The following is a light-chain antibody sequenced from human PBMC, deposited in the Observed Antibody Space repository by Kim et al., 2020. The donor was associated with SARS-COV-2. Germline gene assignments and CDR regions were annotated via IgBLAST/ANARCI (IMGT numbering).Light chain of an antibody. CDR1: QGISSY. CDR2: AAS. Sequence: AIRMTQSPSSFSASTGDRVTITCRASQGISSYLAWYQQKPAKAPKLLIYAASTLQSGVPSRFSGSGSGTDFTLTISCLQSEDFATYYCQQYYSYPLTFGGGTKVDIK. J-gene: IGKJ4*01. CDR3: QQYYSYPLT. V-gene: IGKV1-8*01.